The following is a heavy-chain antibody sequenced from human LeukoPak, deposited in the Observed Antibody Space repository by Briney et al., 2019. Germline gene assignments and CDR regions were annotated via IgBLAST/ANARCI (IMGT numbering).Heavy chain of an antibody. CDR1: GFTFSSYG. D-gene: IGHD3-22*01. Sequence: PGGSLRLSCAASGFTFSSYGMHWVRQAPGKGLEWVAVIWYDGSNKYYADSVKGRFTISRDNSKNTLYLQMNSLRAEDTAVYYCARESLRDYYDSSGFESTSDAFDIWGQGTMVTVSS. CDR2: IWYDGSNK. V-gene: IGHV3-33*01. CDR3: ARESLRDYYDSSGFESTSDAFDI. J-gene: IGHJ3*02.